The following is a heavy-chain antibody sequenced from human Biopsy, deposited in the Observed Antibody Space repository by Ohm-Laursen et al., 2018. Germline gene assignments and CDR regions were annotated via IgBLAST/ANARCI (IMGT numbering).Heavy chain of an antibody. CDR1: GGSIKSYY. CDR3: ARLTGDPSY. Sequence: SDTRSLTCTVSGGSIKSYYWNWIRQSPGKGLEWIGFIYYTGHTNYNPSLKSRATISVDTSKNQFSLKIISVTAADAAVYYCARLTGDPSYWGQGIQVTVSS. D-gene: IGHD7-27*01. J-gene: IGHJ4*02. V-gene: IGHV4-59*07. CDR2: IYYTGHT.